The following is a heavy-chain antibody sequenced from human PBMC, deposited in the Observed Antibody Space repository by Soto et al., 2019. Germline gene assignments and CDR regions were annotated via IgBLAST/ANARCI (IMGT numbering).Heavy chain of an antibody. V-gene: IGHV3-23*01. CDR3: AKHGRPYSSTSQYAFFDS. Sequence: EVQLLDSGGGLVQPGESLRLSCAASGFTFGSYAMSWVRQAPGKGLEWVSVVRGSGDRTHYADSVKGRFTVSRDNSKSTLYLQMNSLGAEDTAVYYCAKHGRPYSSTSQYAFFDSWGQGTLVTVSS. CDR2: VRGSGDRT. CDR1: GFTFGSYA. D-gene: IGHD2-2*01. J-gene: IGHJ4*02.